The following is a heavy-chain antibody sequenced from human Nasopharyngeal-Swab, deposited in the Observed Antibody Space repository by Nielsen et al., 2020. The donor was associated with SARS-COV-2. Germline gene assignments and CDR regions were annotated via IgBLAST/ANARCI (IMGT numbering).Heavy chain of an antibody. D-gene: IGHD1-26*01. CDR3: ARGYSGSYYEYFQH. V-gene: IGHV3-30*04. J-gene: IGHJ1*01. CDR1: GFTFSSYA. Sequence: SLKISCAASGFTFSSYAMNWVRQAPGKGLEWVAVISYDGGNKYYADSVKGRFTISRDNSKNTLYLQMNSLRAEDTAVYYCARGYSGSYYEYFQHWGQGTLVTVSS. CDR2: ISYDGGNK.